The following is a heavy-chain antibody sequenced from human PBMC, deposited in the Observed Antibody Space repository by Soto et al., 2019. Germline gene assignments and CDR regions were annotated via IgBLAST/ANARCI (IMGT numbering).Heavy chain of an antibody. CDR1: GFDFNTYG. CDR3: VRTACVINNCSYRGVR. V-gene: IGHV3-33*01. D-gene: IGHD1-20*01. CDR2: IGFDGTNI. J-gene: IGHJ4*02. Sequence: QGQLVESGGGLVQPGRSLRLSCVASGFDFNTYGMHWVRQAPGKGLEWVAVIGFDGTNIHYSDSVRGRFSISRDNSENTVSLQMNSLRVEDTALYYCVRTACVINNCSYRGVRWGQGTLVTV.